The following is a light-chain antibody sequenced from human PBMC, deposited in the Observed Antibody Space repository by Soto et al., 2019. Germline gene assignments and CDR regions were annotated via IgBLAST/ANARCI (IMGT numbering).Light chain of an antibody. Sequence: QSALTQPPSVSGAPRQRVTISCTGSSSNIGAGYDVHWYQRLPGTAPKLLIYANTNRPSGVPDRFSGTKSATSASASLAITGLQAEDEADYYCQSYDSTLSGYVFGTATKVTVL. J-gene: IGLJ1*01. CDR1: SSNIGAGYD. CDR2: ANT. V-gene: IGLV1-40*01. CDR3: QSYDSTLSGYV.